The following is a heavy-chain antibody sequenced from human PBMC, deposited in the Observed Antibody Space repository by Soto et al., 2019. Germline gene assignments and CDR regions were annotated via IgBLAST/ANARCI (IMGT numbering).Heavy chain of an antibody. J-gene: IGHJ6*02. CDR1: GFTFDDYT. CDR2: ISWDGGST. D-gene: IGHD6-19*01. V-gene: IGHV3-43*01. Sequence: GGSLRLSCAASGFTFDDYTMHWVRQAPGKGLEWVSLISWDGGSTYYADSVKGRFTISRDNSKNSLYLQMNSLRTEDTALYYCAKDKGGGEQWLVYGMDVWGQGTTVTVSS. CDR3: AKDKGGGEQWLVYGMDV.